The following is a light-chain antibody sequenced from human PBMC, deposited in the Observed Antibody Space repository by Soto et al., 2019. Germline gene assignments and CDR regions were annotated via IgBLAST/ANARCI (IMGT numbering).Light chain of an antibody. CDR2: DVS. J-gene: IGKJ3*01. Sequence: DIPMTQSPPSLSASVGDRVTIACQASQDITTYLNWYQQKPGKAPKLLIYDVSNLETGVPSRFSGSGSGTDFSFTINSLQPEDIATYYCQQYDDAPFTFVPGTKVDIK. CDR1: QDITTY. CDR3: QQYDDAPFT. V-gene: IGKV1-33*01.